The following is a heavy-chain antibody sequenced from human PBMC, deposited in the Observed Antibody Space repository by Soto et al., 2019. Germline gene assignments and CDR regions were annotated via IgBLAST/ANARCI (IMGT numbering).Heavy chain of an antibody. V-gene: IGHV3-9*01. CDR1: GFTFDDYA. J-gene: IGHJ4*02. CDR2: ISWNSGSI. D-gene: IGHD6-19*01. CDR3: AKDSTSSGIDY. Sequence: DVQLVESGGGLVQPGRSLRLSCAASGFTFDDYAMHWVRQAPGKGLEWVSGISWNSGSIGYADSVKGRFTISRDNAKNSLYLQMNSLRAEDTALYYCAKDSTSSGIDYWGQGTLVTVSS.